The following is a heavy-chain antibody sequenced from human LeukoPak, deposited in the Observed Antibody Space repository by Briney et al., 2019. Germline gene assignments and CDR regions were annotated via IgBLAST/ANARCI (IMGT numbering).Heavy chain of an antibody. CDR1: GFTFNNHW. Sequence: GGSLRLSCAASGFTFNNHWMSWVRQAPGKGLEWVANIKQDGSEKYYVDSVKGRFTISRDNAKNSLYLQMNGLRAEDTAVYYCARNGRTGDYWGQGTLVTVSS. J-gene: IGHJ4*02. V-gene: IGHV3-7*01. CDR3: ARNGRTGDY. CDR2: IKQDGSEK.